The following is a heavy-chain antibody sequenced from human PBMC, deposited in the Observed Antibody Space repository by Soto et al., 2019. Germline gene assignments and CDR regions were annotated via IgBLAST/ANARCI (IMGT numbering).Heavy chain of an antibody. CDR2: TNAGNGNT. D-gene: IGHD6-19*01. J-gene: IGHJ4*02. CDR1: GYTFTSYA. Sequence: QVQLVQSGAEVKKPGASVKVSCKASGYTFTSYAMHWVRQAPGQRLEWMGGTNAGNGNTKYSQKFQGRVTITRDTSASTAYMELSSLRSEDTAVYYCARDLGGWPDYWGQGTLVTVSS. CDR3: ARDLGGWPDY. V-gene: IGHV1-3*01.